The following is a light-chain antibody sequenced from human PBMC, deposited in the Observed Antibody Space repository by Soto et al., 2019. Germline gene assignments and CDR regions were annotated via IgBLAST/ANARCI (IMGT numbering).Light chain of an antibody. J-gene: IGKJ1*01. CDR3: QQYNYCRRT. CDR2: GAS. Sequence: EIVMPQSPATLSVSPGERATLSCRASQSVSSNLAWYQQKPGQAPSLLNDGASTRATGIPGWFGGSGSVTESTLTISSLQSEYVVVYYCQQYNYCRRTFGRGTEV. V-gene: IGKV3-15*01. CDR1: QSVSSN.